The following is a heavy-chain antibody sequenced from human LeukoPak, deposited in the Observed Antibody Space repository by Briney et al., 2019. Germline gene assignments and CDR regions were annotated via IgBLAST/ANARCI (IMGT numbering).Heavy chain of an antibody. CDR2: ISSSGSTI. CDR1: GFTFSDYD. D-gene: IGHD4-23*01. V-gene: IGHV3-11*01. CDR3: ARGDPRVAPDY. J-gene: IGHJ4*02. Sequence: GGSLRLSCAASGFTFSDYDMSWSRQAPGKGLEWVSYISSSGSTIYYADSVKGRFTISRDNAKNSLYLQMNSLRAENTAVYYCARGDPRVAPDYWGQGTLATVSS.